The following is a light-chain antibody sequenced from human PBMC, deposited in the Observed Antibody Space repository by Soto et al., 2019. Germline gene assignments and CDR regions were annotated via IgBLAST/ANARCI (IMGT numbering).Light chain of an antibody. J-gene: IGLJ1*01. Sequence: QAVLTQAPSLTVSPGESVTLTCGSSTGDVTNGNYAYWFQQKPGQAPSPLIYDTTNRHSWTPDRFSGSLLGGKAALTLSGARAEDEAEYYCLLYYNGSYVFGTGTKVTVL. CDR1: TGDVTNGNY. CDR2: DTT. V-gene: IGLV7-46*01. CDR3: LLYYNGSYV.